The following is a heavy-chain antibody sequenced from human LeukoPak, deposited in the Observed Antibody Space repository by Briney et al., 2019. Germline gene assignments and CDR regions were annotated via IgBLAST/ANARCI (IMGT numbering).Heavy chain of an antibody. CDR1: GFTFDDYA. J-gene: IGHJ4*02. D-gene: IGHD2-2*01. CDR3: AKGYCSSISCHADY. Sequence: PGGSLRLSCAASGFTFDDYAMHWVRQAPGKGREWVSGISWNRGSIGYADSVKGRFTISRGNAKMSLYLQMNSLRAEDTALYYCAKGYCSSISCHADYWGQGTLVTASS. V-gene: IGHV3-9*01. CDR2: ISWNRGSI.